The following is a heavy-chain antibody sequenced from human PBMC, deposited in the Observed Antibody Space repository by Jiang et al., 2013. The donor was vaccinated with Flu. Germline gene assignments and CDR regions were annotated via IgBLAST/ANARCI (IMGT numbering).Heavy chain of an antibody. CDR2: IYHSGSS. Sequence: YWGVDPAAPGKGLEWIGTIYHSGSSYYNPSLKSRVTISVDTSKNQFSLKLSSVTAADTAIYYCARHWFRSERRSVNWFDPWGQGTLVTVSS. J-gene: IGHJ5*02. CDR3: ARHWFRSERRSVNWFDP. V-gene: IGHV4-38-2*01. CDR1: Y. D-gene: IGHD1-1*01.